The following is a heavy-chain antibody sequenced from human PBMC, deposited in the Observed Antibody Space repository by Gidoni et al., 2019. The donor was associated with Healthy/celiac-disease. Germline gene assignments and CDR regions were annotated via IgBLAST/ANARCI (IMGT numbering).Heavy chain of an antibody. V-gene: IGHV4-59*01. D-gene: IGHD1-1*01. CDR1: GGSISSYY. CDR2: IYYSGST. CDR3: ARDVGGTGRDYYYYYGMDV. Sequence: QGQLQDSGPGLVKPAETLSLPCTVAGGSISSYYWSWIRQPPGKGLEWIGYIYYSGSTNYNPSLKSRVTISVDTSKNQFSLKLVSVTAADTAVYYCARDVGGTGRDYYYYYGMDVWGQGTTVTVSS. J-gene: IGHJ6*02.